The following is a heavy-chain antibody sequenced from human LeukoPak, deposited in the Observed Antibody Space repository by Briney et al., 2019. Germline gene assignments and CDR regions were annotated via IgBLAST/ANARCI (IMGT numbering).Heavy chain of an antibody. CDR1: GFTFSSYW. V-gene: IGHV3-7*01. Sequence: GGSLRLSCAACGFTFSSYWMSCVRQAPGGGLEWVANIKQDGSEKHYVHSVKGRFTIYRDNAKNSLYLQMNSLRAEDTAVYYCVRDEPRYCSSTRCQGGWGQGTLVTVSS. J-gene: IGHJ4*02. CDR3: VRDEPRYCSSTRCQGG. D-gene: IGHD2-2*01. CDR2: IKQDGSEK.